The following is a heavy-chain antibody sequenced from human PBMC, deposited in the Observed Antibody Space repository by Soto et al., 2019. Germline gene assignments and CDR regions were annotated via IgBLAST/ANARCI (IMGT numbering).Heavy chain of an antibody. D-gene: IGHD4-17*01. CDR2: ISSSGSTI. J-gene: IGHJ3*02. Sequence: SLRLSCAASGFTFSDYYMSWIRQAPGKGLEWVSYISSSGSTIYYADSVKGRFTISRDNAKNSLYLQMNSLRAEDTAVYYCARARTTVTTLYAFDIWGQGTMVTVS. V-gene: IGHV3-11*01. CDR1: GFTFSDYY. CDR3: ARARTTVTTLYAFDI.